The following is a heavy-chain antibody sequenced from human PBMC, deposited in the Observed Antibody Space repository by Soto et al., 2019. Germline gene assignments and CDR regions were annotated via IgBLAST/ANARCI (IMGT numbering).Heavy chain of an antibody. J-gene: IGHJ6*02. Sequence: QVQLVESGGGVVQPGRSLRLSCAASGFTFSSYGMHWVRQAPGKGLEWVAVIWYDGSNKYYADSVKGRFTISRDNSKNTLYLQMNSLRAEDTAVYYCARKGYCSSTSCQEGYYGMDVWGQGTTVTVSS. D-gene: IGHD2-2*01. CDR1: GFTFSSYG. V-gene: IGHV3-33*01. CDR2: IWYDGSNK. CDR3: ARKGYCSSTSCQEGYYGMDV.